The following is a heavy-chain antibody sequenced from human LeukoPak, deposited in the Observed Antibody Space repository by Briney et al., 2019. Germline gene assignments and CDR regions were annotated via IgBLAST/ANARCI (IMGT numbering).Heavy chain of an antibody. CDR3: ARQYGPYDILTGYYPLLWNNWFDP. D-gene: IGHD3-9*01. CDR1: GYSFTSYW. J-gene: IGHJ5*02. Sequence: GESLKISCKGSGYSFTSYWIGWVRQMPGKGLEWMGIIYPGDSDTRYSPSFQGQVTISANKSISTAYLQWSSLKASDTAMYYCARQYGPYDILTGYYPLLWNNWFDPWGQGTLVTVSS. CDR2: IYPGDSDT. V-gene: IGHV5-51*01.